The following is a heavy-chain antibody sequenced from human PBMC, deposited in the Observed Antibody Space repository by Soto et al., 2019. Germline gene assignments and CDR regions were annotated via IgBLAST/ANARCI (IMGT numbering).Heavy chain of an antibody. Sequence: QVQLQESGPGLVKPSQTLSLTCSVSGASISTGGYYWSWVRQHPGKGLEWIGYIYYIGITYYNPYLKSRVDISVDTSKNQFSLKLSSVTVADTAVYYCAREGGDLGYDDVTGYSYDALDLWGPGTMVTVSS. J-gene: IGHJ3*01. CDR1: GASISTGGYY. CDR3: AREGGDLGYDDVTGYSYDALDL. V-gene: IGHV4-31*03. D-gene: IGHD3-9*01. CDR2: IYYIGIT.